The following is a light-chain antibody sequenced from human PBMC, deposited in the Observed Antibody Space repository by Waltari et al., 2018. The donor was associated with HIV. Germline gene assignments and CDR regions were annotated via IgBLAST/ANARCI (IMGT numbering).Light chain of an antibody. V-gene: IGLV1-47*01. J-gene: IGLJ3*02. CDR2: RNN. CDR1: SSNIGRNY. Sequence: QSVLTQPPSASGTPGQRVTISCSGSSSNIGRNYIYWYQQLPGTAPKPLIYRNNQRPSGVPDRFSGSKSGTSASLAISGLRSEDEADYSCAAWDDSLSGWVFGGGTKLTVL. CDR3: AAWDDSLSGWV.